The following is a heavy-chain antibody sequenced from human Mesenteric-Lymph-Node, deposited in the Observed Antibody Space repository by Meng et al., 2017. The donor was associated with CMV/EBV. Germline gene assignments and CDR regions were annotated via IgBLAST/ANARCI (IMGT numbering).Heavy chain of an antibody. CDR2: ISYDGSNK. CDR3: ARGRSTSPTWCYYGMDV. D-gene: IGHD2-2*01. V-gene: IGHV3-30*04. J-gene: IGHJ6*02. Sequence: GGSLRLSCAASGFTFSSYAMHWVRQAPGKGLEWVAVISYDGSNKYYADSVKGRFTISRDNSKNTLYLQMNSLRAEDTAVYYCARGRSTSPTWCYYGMDVWGQGTTVTVSS. CDR1: GFTFSSYA.